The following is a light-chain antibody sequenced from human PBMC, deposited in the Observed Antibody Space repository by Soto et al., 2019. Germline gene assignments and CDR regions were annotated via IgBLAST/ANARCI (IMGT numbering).Light chain of an antibody. CDR3: SSYTTSNTRQIV. J-gene: IGLJ1*01. CDR2: DVS. V-gene: IGLV2-14*03. CDR1: SNDVGGYNY. Sequence: QSVLTQPASVSGSPGQSITISCTGTSNDVGGYNYFSWYQHHPGKAPKFMIFDVSNRPLGVSNLFSGSKFGNTASLTISGLQPEDEADYYCSSYTTSNTRQIVFGTGTKVTVL.